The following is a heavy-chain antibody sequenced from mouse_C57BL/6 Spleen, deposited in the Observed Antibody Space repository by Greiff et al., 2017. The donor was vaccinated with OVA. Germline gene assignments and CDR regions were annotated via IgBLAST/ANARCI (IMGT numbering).Heavy chain of an antibody. Sequence: VQVVESGAELARPGASVKLSCKASGYTFTSYGISWVKQRTGQGLEWIGEIYPRSGNTYYNEKFKGKATLTADKSSSTAYMELRSLTSEDSAVYFCARGEGLLPSYAMDYWGQGTSVTVSS. D-gene: IGHD2-3*01. J-gene: IGHJ4*01. CDR1: GYTFTSYG. V-gene: IGHV1-81*01. CDR2: IYPRSGNT. CDR3: ARGEGLLPSYAMDY.